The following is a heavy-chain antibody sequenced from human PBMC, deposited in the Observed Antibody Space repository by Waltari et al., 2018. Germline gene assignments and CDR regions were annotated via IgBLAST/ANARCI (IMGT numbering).Heavy chain of an antibody. CDR1: GFTFSSYA. CDR3: AKYRSSGYYYFDY. J-gene: IGHJ4*02. CDR2: ISGSGGST. D-gene: IGHD3-22*01. V-gene: IGHV3-23*01. Sequence: EVQLLESEGGLVQPGGSLRLSCAASGFTFSSYAMSWVRQAPGKGLEWVSAISGSGGSTYYADSVKGRFTISRDNSKNTLYLQMNSLRAEDTAVYYCAKYRSSGYYYFDYWGQGTLVTVSS.